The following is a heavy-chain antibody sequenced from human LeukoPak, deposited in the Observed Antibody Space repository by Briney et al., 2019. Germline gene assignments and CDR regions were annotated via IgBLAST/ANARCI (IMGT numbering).Heavy chain of an antibody. CDR2: IRQNGNEK. CDR1: EFILNKHW. V-gene: IGHV3-7*01. J-gene: IGHJ4*02. Sequence: GGSLRLSCVGSEFILNKHWMSWVRQAPGKGLEWVASIRQNGNEKYYVDSVRGRFIISRDNAEKSVSLQMNSLRDEDTAIYYCAKDSYVWGSYSIGYYFDYWGQGTLVTVSS. CDR3: AKDSYVWGSYSIGYYFDY. D-gene: IGHD3-16*01.